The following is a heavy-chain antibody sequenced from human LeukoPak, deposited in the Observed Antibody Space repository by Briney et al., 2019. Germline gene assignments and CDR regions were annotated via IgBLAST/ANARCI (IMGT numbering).Heavy chain of an antibody. J-gene: IGHJ4*02. CDR2: ISGSGGST. D-gene: IGHD1-26*01. Sequence: PGGSLRLSCAASGFTFSSYGMSWVRQAPGKGLEWVSAISGSGGSTYYADSVKGRFTISRDNSKNTLYLQMNSLRAEDTAVYYCAKSPAGATLGSFDYWGQGTLVTVSS. V-gene: IGHV3-23*01. CDR1: GFTFSSYG. CDR3: AKSPAGATLGSFDY.